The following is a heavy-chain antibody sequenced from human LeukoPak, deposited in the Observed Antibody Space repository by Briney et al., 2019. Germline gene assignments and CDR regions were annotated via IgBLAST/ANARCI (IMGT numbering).Heavy chain of an antibody. J-gene: IGHJ4*02. Sequence: GGSLRLSCAASGFTYSSYGMHWVRQAPGKGLEWVAVISYDGSNKYYADSVKGRFTISRDNSKNTLYLQMNSLRAEDTAVYYCAKVQVGATGVYYFDYWGQGTLVTVSS. V-gene: IGHV3-30*18. D-gene: IGHD1-26*01. CDR3: AKVQVGATGVYYFDY. CDR2: ISYDGSNK. CDR1: GFTYSSYG.